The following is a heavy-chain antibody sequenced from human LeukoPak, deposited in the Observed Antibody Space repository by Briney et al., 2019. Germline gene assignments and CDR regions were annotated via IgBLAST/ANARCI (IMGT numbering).Heavy chain of an antibody. J-gene: IGHJ6*02. CDR2: IYYSGST. V-gene: IGHV4-59*01. CDR3: ARDPNSSWPSIYGMDV. Sequence: SETLSLTCTVSGGSISSYYWSWIRQPPGKGLEWIGYIYYSGSTNYNPSLKSRATISVDTSKNQFSLKLSSVTAADTAVYYCARDPNSSWPSIYGMDVWGQGTTVTVSS. D-gene: IGHD6-13*01. CDR1: GGSISSYY.